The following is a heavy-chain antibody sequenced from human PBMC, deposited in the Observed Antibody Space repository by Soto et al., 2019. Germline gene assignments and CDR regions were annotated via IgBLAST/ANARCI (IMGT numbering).Heavy chain of an antibody. CDR3: AREKQQPAYPLRYYSCSGMDL. D-gene: IGHD6-13*01. Sequence: QVQLVQSGAEVKKPGASVKVSCKASGYTFTSYDINWVRQATGQGLEWMGWMNPNSGNTGYAQKFQGRVTITRNTSTXXAXRXXSSLRAEDTAVYYCAREKQQPAYPLRYYSCSGMDLWGQGTTVTVSS. CDR1: GYTFTSYD. V-gene: IGHV1-8*01. J-gene: IGHJ6*02. CDR2: MNPNSGNT.